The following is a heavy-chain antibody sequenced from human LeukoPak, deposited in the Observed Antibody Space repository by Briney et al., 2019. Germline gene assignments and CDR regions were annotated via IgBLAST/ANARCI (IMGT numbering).Heavy chain of an antibody. Sequence: SQTLSLTCTVSGGSISSGDYYWSWIRQTPGKGLEWIGYIYYSGSTYYNPSLKSRVTISVDTSKNQFSLKLSSVTAADTAVYYCARGPPRNWIDPWGQGTLVTVSS. CDR1: GGSISSGDYY. V-gene: IGHV4-30-4*01. CDR2: IYYSGST. CDR3: ARGPPRNWIDP. J-gene: IGHJ5*02. D-gene: IGHD6-25*01.